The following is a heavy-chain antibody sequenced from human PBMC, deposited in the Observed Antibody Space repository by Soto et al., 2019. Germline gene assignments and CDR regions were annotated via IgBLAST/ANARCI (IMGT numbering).Heavy chain of an antibody. CDR3: AGGWYFFDY. V-gene: IGHV3-30*03. D-gene: IGHD6-19*01. Sequence: QVHLVESGGGVVQPGRSLRLSCAASGFTFNNYGMHWARQAPGQGLEWVAGISSDGSNKYYVDSVKGRFTISRDNSRNTLYLQMDSLRAEDTAVYYCAGGWYFFDYCGQGTLVTVSS. CDR1: GFTFNNYG. CDR2: ISSDGSNK. J-gene: IGHJ4*02.